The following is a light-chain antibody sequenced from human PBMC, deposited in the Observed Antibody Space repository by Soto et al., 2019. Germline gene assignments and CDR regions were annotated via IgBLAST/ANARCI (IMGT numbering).Light chain of an antibody. CDR3: QQYGSTPLT. CDR1: QSVRSNY. CDR2: DAS. Sequence: EIVLKQSPDTLSLSPGQRATLSCRASQSVRSNYLAWYQQNPGQAPRFLIYDASSRATGIPDRFSGSVSGTDFTLTISRLEPEDFAVYYCQQYGSTPLTFGGGTKVDIK. V-gene: IGKV3-20*01. J-gene: IGKJ4*01.